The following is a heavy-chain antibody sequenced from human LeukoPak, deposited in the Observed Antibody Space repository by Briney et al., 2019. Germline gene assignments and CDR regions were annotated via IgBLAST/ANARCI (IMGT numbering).Heavy chain of an antibody. CDR3: AADRQWELPGNYYYYMDV. CDR1: GFTFTSSS. Sequence: GASVKVSCKASGFTFTSSSMQWVRQARGQRLEWIGWIVVGSGNTNYAQKFQERVTITRDMSTSTAYMELSSLRSEDTAVYYCAADRQWELPGNYYYYMDVWGKGTTVTVSS. J-gene: IGHJ6*03. CDR2: IVVGSGNT. V-gene: IGHV1-58*02. D-gene: IGHD1-26*01.